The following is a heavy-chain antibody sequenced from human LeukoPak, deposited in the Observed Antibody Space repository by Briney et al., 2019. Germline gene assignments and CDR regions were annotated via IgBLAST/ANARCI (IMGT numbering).Heavy chain of an antibody. CDR3: ARGYGSGSYSVYYYGMDV. CDR1: GGSFSGHY. D-gene: IGHD3-10*01. V-gene: IGHV4-34*01. CDR2: INHSGST. Sequence: SETLSLTCAVYGGSFSGHYWSWIRQPPGKGLEWIGEINHSGSTNYNPSLKSRVTISVDTSKNQFSLKLSSVTAADTAVYYCARGYGSGSYSVYYYGMDVWGKGTTVTVSS. J-gene: IGHJ6*04.